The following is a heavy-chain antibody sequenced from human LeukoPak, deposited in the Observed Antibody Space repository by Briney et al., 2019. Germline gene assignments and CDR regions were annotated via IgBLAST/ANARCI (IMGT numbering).Heavy chain of an antibody. Sequence: GGSLRLSCAASGFTFSIYGMHCVRPAPGKGLEWVAVTSFDGSNQQYADSVKGRFTISRDNFKSTLFLQMNSLTAEATAVYDCAKGIRDVGWLPSFDWWGQGIQVTVSS. CDR3: AKGIRDVGWLPSFDW. V-gene: IGHV3-30*18. D-gene: IGHD5-24*01. J-gene: IGHJ4*02. CDR2: TSFDGSNQ. CDR1: GFTFSIYG.